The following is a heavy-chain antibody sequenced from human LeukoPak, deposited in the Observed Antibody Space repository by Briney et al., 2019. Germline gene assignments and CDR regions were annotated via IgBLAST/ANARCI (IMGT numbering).Heavy chain of an antibody. CDR1: GYTFTSYG. D-gene: IGHD2-2*01. V-gene: IGHV1-18*01. J-gene: IGHJ6*02. CDR2: ISAYNGNT. CDR3: ARVSSTRSYYYGMDV. Sequence: GASVKVSCKASGYTFTSYGISWVRQAPGQGLEWMGWISAYNGNTNYAQKLQGRVTMTTDTSTSTAYMELRSLRSDDTAVYYCARVSSTRSYYYGMDVWGQGTTVTVSS.